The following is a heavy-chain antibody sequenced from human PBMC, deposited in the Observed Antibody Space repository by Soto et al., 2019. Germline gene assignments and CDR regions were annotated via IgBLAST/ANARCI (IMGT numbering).Heavy chain of an antibody. V-gene: IGHV1-69*06. CDR2: IIPIFGTA. J-gene: IGHJ2*01. D-gene: IGHD6-13*01. CDR1: GGTFSSYA. CDR3: ARGYSSSWYWYFDL. Sequence: ASVKVSCKASGGTFSSYAISWVRQAPGQGLEWMGGIIPIFGTANYAQKFQGRVTITADKSTSTAYMELSSLRSEDTAVYYCARGYSSSWYWYFDLWGRGTLVTVSS.